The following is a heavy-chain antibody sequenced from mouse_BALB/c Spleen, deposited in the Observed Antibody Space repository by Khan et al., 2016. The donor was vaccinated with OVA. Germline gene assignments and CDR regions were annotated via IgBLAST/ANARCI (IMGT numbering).Heavy chain of an antibody. CDR1: GFTFSNYA. V-gene: IGHV5-6-5*01. CDR2: ISSGDST. CDR3: ARDYWFAY. Sequence: EVELVESGGGLVKPGGSLKLSCAASGFTFSNYAMSWVRQSPEKRLEGVASISSGDSTYYPDSVKGRFTISRDNARNILYLQMSSLRSEDTAMYYCARDYWFAYGGQGTLVTVSA. J-gene: IGHJ3*01.